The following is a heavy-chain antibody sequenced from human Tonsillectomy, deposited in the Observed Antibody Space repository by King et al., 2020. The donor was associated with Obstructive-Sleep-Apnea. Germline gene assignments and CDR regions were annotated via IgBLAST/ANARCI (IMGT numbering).Heavy chain of an antibody. CDR2: ISSSGSTI. V-gene: IGHV3-11*01. CDR3: ARRLWFGEYTTQNFDY. CDR1: GFTFSDYY. D-gene: IGHD3-10*01. Sequence: VQLVESGGGLVKPGGSLRLSCAASGFTFSDYYMSWIRQAPGKGREWVSYISSSGSTIYYADSVKGRFTISRDNAKNSLYLQMNSLRAEDTAVYYCARRLWFGEYTTQNFDYWGQGTLVTVSS. J-gene: IGHJ4*02.